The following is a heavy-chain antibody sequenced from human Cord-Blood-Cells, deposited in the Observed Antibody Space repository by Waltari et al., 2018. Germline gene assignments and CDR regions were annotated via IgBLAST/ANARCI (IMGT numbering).Heavy chain of an antibody. V-gene: IGHV4-31*03. CDR2: IYYSGST. D-gene: IGHD2-21*01. J-gene: IGHJ6*02. CDR1: GGPISSGGYY. Sequence: QVQLQESGPGLVKPSQTLSLTCTFSGGPISSGGYYWSWIRQHPGKGLEWIGYIYYSGSTYYNPSLKSRVTISVDTSKNQFSLKLSSVTAADTAVYYCARAYCGGDCYLHYYYYGMDVWGQGTTVTVSS. CDR3: ARAYCGGDCYLHYYYYGMDV.